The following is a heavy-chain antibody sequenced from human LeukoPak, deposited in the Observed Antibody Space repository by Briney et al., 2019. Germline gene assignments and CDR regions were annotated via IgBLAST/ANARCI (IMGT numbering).Heavy chain of an antibody. V-gene: IGHV4-4*02. CDR3: ARAHYDFWSGYRQYFDY. Sequence: SETLSLTCAVSGGSISSSNWWSWVRQPPGKGLEWIGEINHSGSTNYNPSLKSRVTISVDTSKNQFSLKLSSVTAADTAVYYCARAHYDFWSGYRQYFDYWGQGTLVTVSS. J-gene: IGHJ4*02. CDR2: INHSGST. CDR1: GGSISSSNW. D-gene: IGHD3-3*01.